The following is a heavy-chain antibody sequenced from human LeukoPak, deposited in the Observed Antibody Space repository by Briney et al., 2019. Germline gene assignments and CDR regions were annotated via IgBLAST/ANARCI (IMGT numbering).Heavy chain of an antibody. D-gene: IGHD6-13*01. CDR3: ARDQYSSSWSPAGY. Sequence: GGSLRLSCAASGLTFSSHWMHWVRQAPGKGLVWVSRITNDGSSTTYADSVKGRFTISRDNAKNSLYLQMNSLRAEDTAVYYCARDQYSSSWSPAGYWGQGTLVTVSS. J-gene: IGHJ4*02. CDR1: GLTFSSHW. V-gene: IGHV3-74*01. CDR2: ITNDGSST.